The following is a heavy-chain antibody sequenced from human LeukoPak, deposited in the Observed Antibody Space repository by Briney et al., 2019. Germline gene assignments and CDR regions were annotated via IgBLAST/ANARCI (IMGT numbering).Heavy chain of an antibody. CDR1: GGSISSGDYY. CDR2: IYYSGST. CDR3: ARDLPGSVLRFLESMDV. J-gene: IGHJ6*04. Sequence: SQTLSLTCTVSGGSISSGDYYWSWIRQPPGKGLEWIGYIYYSGSTYYNPSLKSRVTISVDTSKNQFSLKLSSVTAADTAVYYCARDLPGSVLRFLESMDVWGKGTTVTVSS. V-gene: IGHV4-30-4*08. D-gene: IGHD3-3*01.